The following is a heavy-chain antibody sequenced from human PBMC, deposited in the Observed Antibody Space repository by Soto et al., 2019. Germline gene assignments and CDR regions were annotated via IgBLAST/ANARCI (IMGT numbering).Heavy chain of an antibody. D-gene: IGHD3-10*01. CDR1: GFTFSSYS. V-gene: IGHV3-21*01. J-gene: IGHJ3*02. CDR3: ARWVTYYYGSGSRTPTNAFDI. CDR2: ISSSSSYI. Sequence: PWGSLRLSCAASGFTFSSYSMNWVRQAPGKGLEWVSSISSSSSYIYYADSVKGRFTISRDNAKNSLYLQMNSLRAEDTAVYYCARWVTYYYGSGSRTPTNAFDIWGQGTMVTVSS.